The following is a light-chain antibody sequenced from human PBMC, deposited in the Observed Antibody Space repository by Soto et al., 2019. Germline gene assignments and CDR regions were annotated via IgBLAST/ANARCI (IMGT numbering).Light chain of an antibody. J-gene: IGKJ2*01. CDR1: QSVSSNY. Sequence: EIVLTQSPGTLSLSPGEGATLSCRASQSVSSNYLAWYQQKPGQAPRLLIFGASNRASDIPDRFSGSGSGTDFTLTIGRLEPEDFAVYYCQQYGSSPPYTFGQGTKLEIK. V-gene: IGKV3-20*01. CDR3: QQYGSSPPYT. CDR2: GAS.